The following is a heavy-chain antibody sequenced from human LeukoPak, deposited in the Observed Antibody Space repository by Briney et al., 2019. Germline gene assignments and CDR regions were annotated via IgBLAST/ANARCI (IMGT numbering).Heavy chain of an antibody. D-gene: IGHD3-10*01. Sequence: GGFLRLSCAASGFTFSSYSMNWVRQAPGKGLAWVSSISSSSSYIYYADSVKGRFTISRDNAKNSLYLQMNSLRAEDTAVYYCAKDLIPVYYYGSGSPLDYWGQGTLVTVSS. CDR1: GFTFSSYS. V-gene: IGHV3-21*01. J-gene: IGHJ4*02. CDR3: AKDLIPVYYYGSGSPLDY. CDR2: ISSSSSYI.